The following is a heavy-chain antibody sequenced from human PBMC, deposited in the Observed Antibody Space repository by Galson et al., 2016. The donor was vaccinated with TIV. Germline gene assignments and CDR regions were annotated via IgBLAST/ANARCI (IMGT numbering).Heavy chain of an antibody. Sequence: SLRLSCAASGFTFISYGMHWVRQAPGKGLEWVALIWFDGSKTYHADSVKGRFTISRDNSKNTLFLQMNSLRAKDTAVYYCARGSGGRSQDYWGQGTLVTVSS. CDR3: ARGSGGRSQDY. CDR2: IWFDGSKT. CDR1: GFTFISYG. D-gene: IGHD3-16*01. J-gene: IGHJ4*02. V-gene: IGHV3-33*01.